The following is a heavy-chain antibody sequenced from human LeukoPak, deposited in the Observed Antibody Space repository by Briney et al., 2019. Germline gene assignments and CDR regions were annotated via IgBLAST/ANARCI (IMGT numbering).Heavy chain of an antibody. CDR2: IYYSGST. D-gene: IGHD3-10*01. CDR1: CGSISSYY. Sequence: SETLSLTCTVSCGSISSYYWSWIRQPPGKGLEWIGYIYYSGSTNYNPSLKSRVTISLDTSKNQFSLNLSSVTAADTAVYYCARSLLWFGDTTNFDYWGQGTLVTVSS. J-gene: IGHJ4*02. CDR3: ARSLLWFGDTTNFDY. V-gene: IGHV4-59*01.